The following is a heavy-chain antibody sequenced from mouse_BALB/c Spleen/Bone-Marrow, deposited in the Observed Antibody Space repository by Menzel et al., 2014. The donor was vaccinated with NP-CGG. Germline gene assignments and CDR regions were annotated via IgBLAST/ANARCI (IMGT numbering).Heavy chain of an antibody. D-gene: IGHD4-1*01. Sequence: QVQLQQSGPGLVAPSQSLSITCSVSGFSLPGYGVSWVRQPPGKDLEWLGVIWGDGSTNYHSALISRLSISKDNSKSQVLLKLNSLQTDDTATYYCAKGPNWDGYFDYWGQGTTLTVSS. V-gene: IGHV2-3*01. J-gene: IGHJ2*01. CDR1: GFSLPGYG. CDR2: IWGDGST. CDR3: AKGPNWDGYFDY.